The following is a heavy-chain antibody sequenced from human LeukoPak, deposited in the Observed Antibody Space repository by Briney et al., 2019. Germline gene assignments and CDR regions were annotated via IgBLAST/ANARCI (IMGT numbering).Heavy chain of an antibody. CDR2: IHADSGNT. J-gene: IGHJ3*02. CDR1: GSTFTTCA. V-gene: IGHV1-3*01. CDR3: TIGLAGDWDAFDI. Sequence: ASVKVSCKTSGSTFTTCAVHWVRQAPGQRLEWMGWIHADSGNTKYSQKLQGRVAIARDTSASTIYMELTSLRIEDTAVYFCTIGLAGDWDAFDIWGLGTMVTVSS. D-gene: IGHD6-19*01.